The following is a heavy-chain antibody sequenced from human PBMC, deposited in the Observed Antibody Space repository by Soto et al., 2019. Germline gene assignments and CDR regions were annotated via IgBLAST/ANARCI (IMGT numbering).Heavy chain of an antibody. CDR1: GFTFSSYG. CDR3: AKDLYSGGSIDY. D-gene: IGHD6-25*01. J-gene: IGHJ4*02. Sequence: GGSLRLSCAASGFTFSSYGMHWVRQAPGKGLEWVAVISYDGSNKYYADSVKGRFTISRDNSKNTLYLQMNSLRAEDTAVYYCAKDLYSGGSIDYWGQGTLVTVSS. CDR2: ISYDGSNK. V-gene: IGHV3-30*18.